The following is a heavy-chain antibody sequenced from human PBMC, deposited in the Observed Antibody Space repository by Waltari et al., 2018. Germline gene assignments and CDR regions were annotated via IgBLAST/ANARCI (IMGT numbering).Heavy chain of an antibody. CDR1: GGSISSSSSY. J-gene: IGHJ4*02. Sequence: QLQLQESGPGLVKPSETLSLTCTVSGGSISSSSSYWGWIRQPPGKGLEWIGSIYYSGSTYYNPSLKSRVTISVDTSKNQFSLKLSSVTAADTAVYYCARRYSGPNEPNYFDYWGQGTLVTVSS. CDR3: ARRYSGPNEPNYFDY. V-gene: IGHV4-39*01. D-gene: IGHD1-26*01. CDR2: IYYSGST.